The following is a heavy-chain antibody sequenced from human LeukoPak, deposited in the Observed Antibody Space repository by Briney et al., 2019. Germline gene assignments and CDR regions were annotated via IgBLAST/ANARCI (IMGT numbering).Heavy chain of an antibody. J-gene: IGHJ5*02. CDR3: ARGYSATYGRFDP. Sequence: SETLSLTCTVSGGSISSGAYYWSWIRQLPGKGLEWIGYISYSGSSNYNPSLKSRVTISVDTSKNQFSLKLTSVTAADTAVYFCARGYSATYGRFDPWGQGTLVTVSS. D-gene: IGHD1-26*01. CDR1: GGSISSGAYY. CDR2: ISYSGSS. V-gene: IGHV4-31*03.